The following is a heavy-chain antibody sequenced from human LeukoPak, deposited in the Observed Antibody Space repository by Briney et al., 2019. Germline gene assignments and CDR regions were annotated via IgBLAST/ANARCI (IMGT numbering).Heavy chain of an antibody. V-gene: IGHV4-4*09. CDR2: IYTSGST. Sequence: SETLSLTCTVSGGSISSYYWSWIRQPPGQGLEWIGYIYTSGSTNYNPSLKSRVTISVDTSKNQFSLKLSSVTAADTAVYYCARRMGNTLGDYYFDYWGQGTLVSVSS. D-gene: IGHD3-16*01. CDR1: GGSISSYY. J-gene: IGHJ4*02. CDR3: ARRMGNTLGDYYFDY.